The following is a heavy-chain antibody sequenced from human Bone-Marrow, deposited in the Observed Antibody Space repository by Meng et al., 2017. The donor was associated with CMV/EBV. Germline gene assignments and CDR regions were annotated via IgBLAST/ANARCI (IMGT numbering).Heavy chain of an antibody. D-gene: IGHD6-13*01. Sequence: GESLKISCAASGFTFSRYSMNWVRQAPGKGLEWVSSISSSSNYIYYADSVKGRFTISRDNAKNSLYLQMNSLRAEDTAVYYCARGRYSSSWYVSGSYYYYYYGMDVWGQGTTVTVSS. CDR3: ARGRYSSSWYVSGSYYYYYYGMDV. CDR2: ISSSSNYI. V-gene: IGHV3-21*01. CDR1: GFTFSRYS. J-gene: IGHJ6*02.